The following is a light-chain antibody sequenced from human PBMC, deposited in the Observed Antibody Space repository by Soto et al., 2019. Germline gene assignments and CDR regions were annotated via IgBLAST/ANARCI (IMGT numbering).Light chain of an antibody. Sequence: EIVLTQSPVTLSLSPGERAALSCRASQSISNHLAWYQQKPGQAPRLLIYDAFHRATGIPASFSGSGSGADFTLTISSLESEDFAVYYCQQRGASFGQGTRLEIK. J-gene: IGKJ5*01. CDR2: DAF. V-gene: IGKV3-11*01. CDR1: QSISNH. CDR3: QQRGAS.